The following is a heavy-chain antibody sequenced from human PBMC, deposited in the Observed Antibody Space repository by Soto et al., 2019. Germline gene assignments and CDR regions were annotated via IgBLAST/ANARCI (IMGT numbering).Heavy chain of an antibody. CDR2: ISPYNGNT. J-gene: IGHJ4*02. V-gene: IGHV1-18*04. CDR1: DFSFTSHG. CDR3: ARESEDLTSNFDY. Sequence: GASVKVSCKAYDFSFTSHGISWVRQAPGQGLEWMGWISPYNGNTNYAQQFQGRVTMTTDTSTSTAYMELRSLRAEDTAVYYCARESEDLTSNFDYWGQGTLVTVSS.